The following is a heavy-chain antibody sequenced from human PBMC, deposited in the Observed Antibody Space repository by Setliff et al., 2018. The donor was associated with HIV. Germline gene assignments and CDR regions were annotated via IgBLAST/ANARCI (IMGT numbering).Heavy chain of an antibody. CDR1: GGSISSHY. J-gene: IGHJ6*03. CDR3: ARDRGSSYYYYYYMDV. V-gene: IGHV4-59*11. D-gene: IGHD6-6*01. Sequence: ETLSLTCTVSGGSISSHYWSWIRQPPGKGLEWSGYIYYSGSTNYNPSLKSRVTISVDTSKNQFTLKLSSVNAADTAVYYCARDRGSSYYYYYYMDVWGKGTTVTVSS. CDR2: IYYSGST.